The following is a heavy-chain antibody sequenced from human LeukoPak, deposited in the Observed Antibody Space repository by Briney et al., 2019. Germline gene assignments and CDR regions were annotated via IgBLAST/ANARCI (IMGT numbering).Heavy chain of an antibody. CDR1: GYSIISDYF. J-gene: IGHJ6*03. Sequence: SETLSLTCTVSGYSIISDYFWGWIRQPPGKGLEWIGTIYHSGSTYYSPSLKSRVTVSVDTSKNQFSLKLSSVTAADTAVYYCARAFYPGYYSYMAVWGKGTTVTVSS. CDR2: IYHSGST. CDR3: ARAFYPGYYSYMAV. D-gene: IGHD3-3*02. V-gene: IGHV4-38-2*02.